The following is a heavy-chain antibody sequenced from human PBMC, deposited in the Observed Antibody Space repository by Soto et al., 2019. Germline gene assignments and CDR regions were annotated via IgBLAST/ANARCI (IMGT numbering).Heavy chain of an antibody. V-gene: IGHV3-64*01. Sequence: EVQLVESGGGLVQPGGSLRLSCAASGFTFTSYAMHWVRQATGKGLEYVSAISSNGGSTYYANSVKGRFTISRDNSKNTLYLQMGSLRAEDMAVYYCARQWLDSSYFDCCGQGTLVTVTS. D-gene: IGHD6-19*01. CDR3: ARQWLDSSYFDC. J-gene: IGHJ4*02. CDR2: ISSNGGST. CDR1: GFTFTSYA.